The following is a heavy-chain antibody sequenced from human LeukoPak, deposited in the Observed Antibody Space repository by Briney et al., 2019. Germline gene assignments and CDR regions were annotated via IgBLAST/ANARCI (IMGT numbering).Heavy chain of an antibody. CDR1: GGSISSSNYY. CDR3: ARGLTTVTTNFDY. CDR2: MYYSGST. Sequence: PSETLSLTCTVSGGSISSSNYYWGWIRQPPGKGLEWIGSMYYSGSTNYNPSLKSRVTISVDTSKNQFSLKLSSVTAADTAVYYCARGLTTVTTNFDYWGQGTLVTVSS. V-gene: IGHV4-39*07. D-gene: IGHD4-11*01. J-gene: IGHJ4*02.